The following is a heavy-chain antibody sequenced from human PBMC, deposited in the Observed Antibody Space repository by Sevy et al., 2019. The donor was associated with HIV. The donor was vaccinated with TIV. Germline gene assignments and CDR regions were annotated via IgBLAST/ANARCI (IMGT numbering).Heavy chain of an antibody. Sequence: SETLSLTCTXSXXXITSLYWNWIRQPPGKGLEWIANIYYNGHINYNPSLKSRVTLSLDTSKNQFSLRLSSVTAADTAMYYCAGENAXGRGYSXGQGTLVTVSS. CDR1: XXXITSLY. D-gene: IGHD6-25*01. J-gene: IGHJ4*02. CDR3: AGENAXGRGYS. V-gene: IGHV4-59*08. CDR2: IYYNGHI.